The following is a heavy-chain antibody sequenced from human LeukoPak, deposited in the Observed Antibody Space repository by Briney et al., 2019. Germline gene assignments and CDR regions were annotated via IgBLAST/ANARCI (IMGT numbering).Heavy chain of an antibody. CDR1: GFTFSNYW. Sequence: PGGSLRLSCAASGFTFSNYWMSWVRQAPGKGLEWVANIKQDGSEEVYVDSLKGRFTISRDNSKNTLYLQMNSLRAEDTAVYYCAKDDVEMATIEMYYFDYWGQGTLVTVSS. D-gene: IGHD5-24*01. V-gene: IGHV3-7*01. CDR2: IKQDGSEE. J-gene: IGHJ4*02. CDR3: AKDDVEMATIEMYYFDY.